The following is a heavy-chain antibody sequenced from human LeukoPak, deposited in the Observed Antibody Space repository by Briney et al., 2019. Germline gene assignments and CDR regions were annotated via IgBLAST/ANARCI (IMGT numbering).Heavy chain of an antibody. J-gene: IGHJ4*02. D-gene: IGHD6-19*01. CDR3: ARDRDGSGWYPIDY. Sequence: GGSLRLSCAASGFTFSSHWMSWVRQAPGKGLEWVANIKQGGSEKYYVDSVKGRFTISRDNAKNSLYLQMNSLRAEDTAVYYCARDRDGSGWYPIDYWGQGTLVTVSS. CDR1: GFTFSSHW. V-gene: IGHV3-7*01. CDR2: IKQGGSEK.